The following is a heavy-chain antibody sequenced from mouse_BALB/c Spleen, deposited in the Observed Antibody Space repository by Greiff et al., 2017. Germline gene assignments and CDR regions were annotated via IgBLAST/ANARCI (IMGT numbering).Heavy chain of an antibody. CDR3: ARAIDGYYEGFAY. CDR1: GYAFSSSW. CDR2: IYPGDGDT. Sequence: VQLQQSGPELVKPGASVKISCKASGYAFSSSWMNWVKQRPGQGLEWIGRIYPGDGDTNYNGKFKGKATLTADKSSSTAYMQLSSLTSVDSAVYFCARAIDGYYEGFAYWGQGTLVTVSA. V-gene: IGHV1-82*01. D-gene: IGHD2-3*01. J-gene: IGHJ3*01.